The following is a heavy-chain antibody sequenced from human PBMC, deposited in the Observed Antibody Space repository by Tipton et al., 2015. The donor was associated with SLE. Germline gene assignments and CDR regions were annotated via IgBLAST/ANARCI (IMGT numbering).Heavy chain of an antibody. D-gene: IGHD4/OR15-4a*01. CDR3: ARCTGCFPVDY. CDR1: GGSISSDY. V-gene: IGHV4-59*01. J-gene: IGHJ4*02. CDR2: IYYSGST. Sequence: TLSLTCTVSGGSISSDYWSWIRQPPGKGLEWIGYIYYSGSTNNNPSLKRRVTMAVDTSKNQFSLKLSYVTAADPAVYYGARCTGCFPVDYWGQGTLVTVSS.